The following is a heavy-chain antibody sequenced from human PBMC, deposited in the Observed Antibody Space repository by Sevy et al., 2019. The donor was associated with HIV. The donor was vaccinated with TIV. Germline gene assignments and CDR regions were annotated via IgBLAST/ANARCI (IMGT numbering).Heavy chain of an antibody. J-gene: IGHJ4*02. Sequence: GGSLRLSCVASGINFKTYKINWVRQTPGKGLEWVSSISFSGNYIYYADFAKGRFTISRDNARNSLYLQMISLTAEDTAVYYCATSCGWALDYWGQGTLVTVSS. D-gene: IGHD6-19*01. CDR2: ISFSGNYI. V-gene: IGHV3-21*01. CDR1: GINFKTYK. CDR3: ATSCGWALDY.